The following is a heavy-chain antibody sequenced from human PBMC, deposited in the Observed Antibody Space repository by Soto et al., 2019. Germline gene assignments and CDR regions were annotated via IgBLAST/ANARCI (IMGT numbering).Heavy chain of an antibody. J-gene: IGHJ4*02. D-gene: IGHD1-26*01. Sequence: PSETLSLTCAVYGGSFSGYYWSWIRQPPGKGLEWIGEINHSGSTNYNPSLKSRVTISVDTSKNQFSLKLSSVTAADTAVYYCARRKSGSYYGGVYYFDYWGQGTPVTVSS. CDR2: INHSGST. CDR3: ARRKSGSYYGGVYYFDY. V-gene: IGHV4-34*01. CDR1: GGSFSGYY.